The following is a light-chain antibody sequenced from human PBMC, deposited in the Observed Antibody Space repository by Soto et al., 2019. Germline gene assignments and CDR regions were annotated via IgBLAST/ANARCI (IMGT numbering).Light chain of an antibody. J-gene: IGKJ2*01. V-gene: IGKV3-11*01. CDR3: QQRSNWPPMYT. CDR2: DAS. Sequence: EIVLTQSPATLSLSPGERATLSCRASQSVSSYLAWYQQKPGQAPRLLIYDASNRATGIPARFSGSGSGTDFTLTIRSLEPEDFAVYYWQQRSNWPPMYTFGQGTKLEIK. CDR1: QSVSSY.